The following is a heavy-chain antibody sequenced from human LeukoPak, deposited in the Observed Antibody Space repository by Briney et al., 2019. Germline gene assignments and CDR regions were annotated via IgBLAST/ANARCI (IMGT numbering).Heavy chain of an antibody. Sequence: GRSLRLSCAASGFTFSSYAMHWVRQAPGKGLEWVAVISYDGSNKYYADSVKGRFTISRDNSQNTLYLQMNSPRAEDTAVYYCAKEGGYSSGWYQLYYFDYWGQGTLVTVSS. V-gene: IGHV3-30-3*01. CDR2: ISYDGSNK. D-gene: IGHD6-19*01. J-gene: IGHJ4*02. CDR3: AKEGGYSSGWYQLYYFDY. CDR1: GFTFSSYA.